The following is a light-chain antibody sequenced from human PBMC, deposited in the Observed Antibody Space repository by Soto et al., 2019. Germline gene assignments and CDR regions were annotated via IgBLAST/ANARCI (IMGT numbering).Light chain of an antibody. CDR3: QQYNNWPPIT. Sequence: AIRMTQSPSSLSASTGDRVTITCRASQGISSYLAWFQQKPGRPPKLLMSATSTLQSDVPSRFSGSGSGTDFTLTIGCLQSEDLATYYCQQYNNWPPITFGQGTRLEIK. CDR1: QGISSY. J-gene: IGKJ5*01. CDR2: ATS. V-gene: IGKV1-8*01.